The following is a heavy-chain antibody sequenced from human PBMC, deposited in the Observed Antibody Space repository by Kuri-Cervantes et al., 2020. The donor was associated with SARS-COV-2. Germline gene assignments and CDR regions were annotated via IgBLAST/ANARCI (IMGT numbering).Heavy chain of an antibody. J-gene: IGHJ5*02. CDR2: ISATGTGT. V-gene: IGHV3-23*01. D-gene: IGHD5-12*01. CDR3: AKLVDYSP. CDR1: GFTFSSHA. Sequence: GGSLRLSCAASGFTFSSHAMTWVRQAPGKGLEWVSTISATGTGTYYADSVKGRFTISRDNSKNTLYLQMNSLRGEDTAVYYCAKLVDYSPWGQGTLVTVSS.